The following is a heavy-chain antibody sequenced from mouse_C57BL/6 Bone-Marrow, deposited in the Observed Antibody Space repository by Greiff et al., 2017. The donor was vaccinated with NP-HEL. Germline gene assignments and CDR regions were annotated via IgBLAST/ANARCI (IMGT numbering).Heavy chain of an antibody. D-gene: IGHD6-1*01. CDR2: INPNNGGT. CDR1: GYTFTDYY. J-gene: IGHJ4*01. Sequence: EVQLQQSGPELVKPGASVKISCKASGYTFTDYYMNWVKQSHGKSLEWIGDINPNNGGTSYNQKFKGKATLTVDKSSSTAYMELRSLTSEDSAVYYCARPQPRGDYYAMDYWGQGTSVTFSS. V-gene: IGHV1-26*01. CDR3: ARPQPRGDYYAMDY.